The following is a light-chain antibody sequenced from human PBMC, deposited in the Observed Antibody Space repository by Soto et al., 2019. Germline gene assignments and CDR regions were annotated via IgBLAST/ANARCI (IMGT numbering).Light chain of an antibody. V-gene: IGKV3-11*01. CDR3: QQRRNRPPT. CDR2: DAS. CDR1: ESVRSA. Sequence: EIVLTQSPATLSLSPGERATLSCRASESVRSALAWYQQKPGQAPRLLISDASDRATGIPGRFSGSGSGTGCTLTITSLEPDDFAVYYCQQRRNRPPTFGQGTKLEI. J-gene: IGKJ2*01.